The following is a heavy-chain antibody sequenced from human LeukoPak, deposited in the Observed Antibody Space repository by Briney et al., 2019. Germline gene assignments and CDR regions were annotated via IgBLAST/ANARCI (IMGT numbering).Heavy chain of an antibody. V-gene: IGHV1-18*01. J-gene: IGHJ4*02. D-gene: IGHD3-10*01. CDR2: IISYNGNT. Sequence: ASVKVSCKASGYTFTSSGISWVRQAPGQGLEWMGYIISYNGNTNYAQKFQGRVTMTTDTSTSTAYMELSSLRSEDTAVYYCATATMVRDVHFDYWGQGTLVTVSS. CDR3: ATATMVRDVHFDY. CDR1: GYTFTSSG.